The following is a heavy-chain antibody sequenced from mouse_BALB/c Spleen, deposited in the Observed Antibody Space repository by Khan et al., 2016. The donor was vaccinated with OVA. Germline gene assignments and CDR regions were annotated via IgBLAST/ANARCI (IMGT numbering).Heavy chain of an antibody. J-gene: IGHJ3*01. CDR3: ARAGYGGFAY. V-gene: IGHV5-4*02. D-gene: IGHD1-1*02. Sequence: EVELVESGGGLVKPGGSLKLSCAASGFTFSDYYMYWVRQTPEKRLEWVATISDGGSYTYYPDSVKGRFTLSRDNATNNLYLQMSSLKSEDTAMYYCARAGYGGFAYWGQGTLVTVSA. CDR2: ISDGGSYT. CDR1: GFTFSDYY.